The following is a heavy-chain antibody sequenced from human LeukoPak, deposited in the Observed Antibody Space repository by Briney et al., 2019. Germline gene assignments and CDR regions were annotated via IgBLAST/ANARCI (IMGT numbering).Heavy chain of an antibody. J-gene: IGHJ6*02. CDR3: ARDARGYCSGGSCYSRYYYYGMDV. Sequence: PSETLSLTCTVSGGSISSYYWSWIRQPPGKGLEWIGYIYYSGSTNYNPSLKSRVTISVDTSKNQFSLKLSSVTAADTAVYYCARDARGYCSGGSCYSRYYYYGMDVWGQGTTVAVSS. CDR1: GGSISSYY. V-gene: IGHV4-59*01. CDR2: IYYSGST. D-gene: IGHD2-15*01.